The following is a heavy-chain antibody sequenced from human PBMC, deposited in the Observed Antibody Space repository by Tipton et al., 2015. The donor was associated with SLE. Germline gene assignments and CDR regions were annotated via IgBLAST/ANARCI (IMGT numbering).Heavy chain of an antibody. CDR2: IYYSGST. V-gene: IGHV4-59*12. D-gene: IGHD6-19*01. J-gene: IGHJ3*02. CDR3: ARAQWLVLEDDAFDI. CDR1: GGSISSYY. Sequence: TLSLTCTVSGGSISSYYWSWIRQPPGKGLEWIGSIYYSGSTYYNPSLKSRVTISVDTSKNQFSLKLSSVTAADTAVYYCARAQWLVLEDDAFDIWGQGTMVTVSS.